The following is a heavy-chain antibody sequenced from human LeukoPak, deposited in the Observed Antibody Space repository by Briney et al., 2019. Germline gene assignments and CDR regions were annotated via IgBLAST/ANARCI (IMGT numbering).Heavy chain of an antibody. V-gene: IGHV3-30*18. CDR1: GFTFSSYG. CDR3: AKAPDVLRYFDWEIDY. CDR2: ISYDGSNK. D-gene: IGHD3-9*01. J-gene: IGHJ4*02. Sequence: PGGSLRLSCAASGFTFSSYGMHWVRQAPGKGLEWVAAISYDGSNKYYADSVKGRFTISRDNSKNTLYLQMNSLRAEDTAVYYCAKAPDVLRYFDWEIDYWGQGTLVTVSS.